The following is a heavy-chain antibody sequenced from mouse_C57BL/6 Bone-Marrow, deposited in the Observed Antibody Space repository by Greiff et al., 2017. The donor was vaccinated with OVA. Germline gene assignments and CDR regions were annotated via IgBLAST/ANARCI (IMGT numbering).Heavy chain of an antibody. CDR3: ASGAAQASWFAY. CDR2: IDPSDSET. Sequence: QVQLKQPGAELVRPGSSVKLSCKASGYTFTSYWMHWVKQRPIQGLEWIGNIDPSDSETHYNQKFKDKGTLTVDKSSSTAYMQLSSLTSGDSAVYYCASGAAQASWFAYWGQGTLVTVSA. J-gene: IGHJ3*01. CDR1: GYTFTSYW. V-gene: IGHV1-52*01. D-gene: IGHD3-2*02.